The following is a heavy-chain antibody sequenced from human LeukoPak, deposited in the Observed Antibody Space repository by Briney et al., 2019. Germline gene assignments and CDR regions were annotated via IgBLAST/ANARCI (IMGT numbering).Heavy chain of an antibody. J-gene: IGHJ4*02. Sequence: PSETLSLTCAVYAGSFSGYYWSWIRQPPGKGLEWIGYIYYSGSTNYNPSLKSRVTISVDTSKNQFSLKLSSVTAADTAVYYCARDRSGIDYWGQGTLVTVSS. D-gene: IGHD1-14*01. V-gene: IGHV4-59*01. CDR1: AGSFSGYY. CDR2: IYYSGST. CDR3: ARDRSGIDY.